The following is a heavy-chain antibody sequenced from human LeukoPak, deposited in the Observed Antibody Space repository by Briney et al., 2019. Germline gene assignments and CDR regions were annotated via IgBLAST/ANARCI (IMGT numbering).Heavy chain of an antibody. CDR3: AKRGVVIRRLLVNGYHQEAYHYDF. CDR2: IGERGGST. D-gene: IGHD3-10*01. J-gene: IGHJ4*02. V-gene: IGHV3-23*01. Sequence: PGGSLRLSCVVSGIKLSNYAMTWVRQAPGKGLEWVSYIGERGGSTTYADSVMCRFTISRDTSLNTLSLQMNNLRAEDTAVYFCAKRGVVIRRLLVNGYHQEAYHYDFWGQGVLVTVSS. CDR1: GIKLSNYA.